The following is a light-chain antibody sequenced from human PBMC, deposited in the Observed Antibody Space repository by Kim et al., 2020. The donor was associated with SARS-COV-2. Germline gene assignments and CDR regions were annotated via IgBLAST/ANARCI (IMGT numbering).Light chain of an antibody. J-gene: IGLJ2*01. CDR1: STNIGRNY. CDR3: GTWDSSLSVAL. Sequence: QSVLTQPPSVSAAAGQDVTISCSGSSTNIGRNYVAWYQQLPGTAPKLLVFDNDKRPSGIPDRFSGSKSGPSATLAITGLQTGDDADYYCGTWDSSLSVALFGGGTQLTVL. CDR2: DND. V-gene: IGLV1-51*01.